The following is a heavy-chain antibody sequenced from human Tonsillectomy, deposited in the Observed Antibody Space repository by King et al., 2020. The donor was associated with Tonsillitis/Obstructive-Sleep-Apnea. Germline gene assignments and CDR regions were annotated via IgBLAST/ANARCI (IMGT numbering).Heavy chain of an antibody. D-gene: IGHD2-21*01. V-gene: IGHV4-59*08. J-gene: IGHJ5*02. CDR1: GGSISSYY. Sequence: VQLLESGPGLVKPSETLSLTCTVSGGSISSYYWSWIRQPPGKGLEWIGYIYYSGSTNYNPSLKSRVTISVDTSKNQFSLKLSSVTAADTAVYYCARLVGFPAHWFDPWGQGTLVTVSS. CDR2: IYYSGST. CDR3: ARLVGFPAHWFDP.